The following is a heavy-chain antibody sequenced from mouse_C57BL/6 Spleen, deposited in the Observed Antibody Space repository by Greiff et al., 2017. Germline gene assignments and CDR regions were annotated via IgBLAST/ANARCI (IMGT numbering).Heavy chain of an antibody. CDR3: ASSIVATRYFDV. D-gene: IGHD1-1*01. Sequence: QVQLQQSGAELVKPGASVKMSCKASGYTFTSYWITWVKQRPGQGLEWIGDIYPGSGSTNYNEKFKSKATLTVDTSSSIAYMQLSSLTSEDSAVYYCASSIVATRYFDVWGTGTTVTVSS. CDR2: IYPGSGST. CDR1: GYTFTSYW. J-gene: IGHJ1*03. V-gene: IGHV1-55*01.